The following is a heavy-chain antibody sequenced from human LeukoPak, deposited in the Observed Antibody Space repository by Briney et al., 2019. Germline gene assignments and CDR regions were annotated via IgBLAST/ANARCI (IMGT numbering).Heavy chain of an antibody. CDR2: ISAYNGNT. D-gene: IGHD6-19*01. V-gene: IGHV1-18*01. J-gene: IGHJ5*02. CDR3: AKSGCPIFHNWFDP. Sequence: ASVKVSCKASGYTFTSYGISWVRQAPGQGLEWMGWISAYNGNTNYAQKLQGRVTMTTDTSTSTAYMELRSLRSDDTAVYYCAKSGCPIFHNWFDPWGQGTLVTVSS. CDR1: GYTFTSYG.